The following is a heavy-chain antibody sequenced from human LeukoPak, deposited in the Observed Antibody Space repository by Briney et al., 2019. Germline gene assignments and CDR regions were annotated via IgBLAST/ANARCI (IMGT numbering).Heavy chain of an antibody. Sequence: ASVKVSCKASGYTFTSYDINWVRQAIGQGLEWMGWMNPNSGNTGYAQKFQGRVTMTRNTSISTAYMELSSLRSEDTAVYYCARGCRPYYYGSGSYSDWGQGTLVTVSS. D-gene: IGHD3-10*01. V-gene: IGHV1-8*01. CDR3: ARGCRPYYYGSGSYSD. J-gene: IGHJ4*02. CDR2: MNPNSGNT. CDR1: GYTFTSYD.